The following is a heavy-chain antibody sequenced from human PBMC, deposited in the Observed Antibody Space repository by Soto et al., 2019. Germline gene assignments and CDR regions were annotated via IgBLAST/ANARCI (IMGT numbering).Heavy chain of an antibody. J-gene: IGHJ4*02. CDR1: GFTFRSYA. Sequence: EVQILESGGDSVQPGGSLRLSFAISGFTFRSYAMSWVRQAPGKGLEWVSGISGTGGSTYYADSVKGRFTISRDNSKNTLYLQLNSVRAEDTATYYCAKGRVMVQIFCVDYWGQGVRVTVSS. CDR3: AKGRVMVQIFCVDY. CDR2: ISGTGGST. V-gene: IGHV3-23*01. D-gene: IGHD3-9*01.